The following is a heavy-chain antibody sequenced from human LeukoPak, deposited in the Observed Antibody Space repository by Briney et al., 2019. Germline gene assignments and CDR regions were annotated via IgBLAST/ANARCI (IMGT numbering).Heavy chain of an antibody. J-gene: IGHJ6*03. V-gene: IGHV4-59*01. Sequence: SETLSLTCTVAGGSISRYYWRWKRQRPGAVLEWTGDIFYSRSTNYNHPLKSRVTISVDTSKNQFSLKLSSVTAADTAVYYCARTAGTFYDFWSGYYTLSYYYYYMDVWGKGTTVTVFS. CDR2: IFYSRST. D-gene: IGHD3-3*01. CDR1: GGSISRYY. CDR3: ARTAGTFYDFWSGYYTLSYYYYYMDV.